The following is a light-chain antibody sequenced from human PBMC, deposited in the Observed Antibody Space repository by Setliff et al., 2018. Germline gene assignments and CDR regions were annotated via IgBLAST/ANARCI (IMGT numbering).Light chain of an antibody. J-gene: IGLJ1*01. V-gene: IGLV3-21*04. Sequence: SYELTQPPSVPVAPGKTARITCGGNNIGGKSVNWYQQKPGQAPVLVIYYDSDRLSGIPERFFGSNSGNTATLTISRVEAGDEADYYCQVWDSGSEHYVFGTGTKVTVL. CDR1: NIGGKS. CDR2: YDS. CDR3: QVWDSGSEHYV.